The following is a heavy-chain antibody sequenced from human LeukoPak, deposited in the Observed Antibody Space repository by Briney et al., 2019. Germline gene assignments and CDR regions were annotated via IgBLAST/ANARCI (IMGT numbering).Heavy chain of an antibody. V-gene: IGHV1-18*01. D-gene: IGHD6-19*01. CDR2: ISAYNGNT. Sequence: GASVKVSCKATGYTFTSYGISWVRQAPGQGLEWMGWISAYNGNTNYAQKLQGRVTMTTDTSTSTAYMELRSMRSNDAAVYYCARTGAAVAHAFDIWGQGTMVTVSS. CDR3: ARTGAAVAHAFDI. CDR1: GYTFTSYG. J-gene: IGHJ3*02.